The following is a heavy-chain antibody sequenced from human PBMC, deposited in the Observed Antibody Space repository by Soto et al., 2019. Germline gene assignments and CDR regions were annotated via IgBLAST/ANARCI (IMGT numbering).Heavy chain of an antibody. Sequence: GASVKVSCKASGYTFTGYYMHWVRQAPGQGLEWMGWINPNSGGTSYAQKFQGRVTMTRDTSISTAYMELSRLRSDDTAVYDCARDPAHGAAADTFDYWGQGTLVTVSS. J-gene: IGHJ4*02. CDR2: INPNSGGT. V-gene: IGHV1-2*02. CDR3: ARDPAHGAAADTFDY. CDR1: GYTFTGYY. D-gene: IGHD6-13*01.